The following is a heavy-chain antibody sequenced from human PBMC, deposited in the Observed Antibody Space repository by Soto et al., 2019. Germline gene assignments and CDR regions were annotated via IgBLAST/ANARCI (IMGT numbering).Heavy chain of an antibody. J-gene: IGHJ6*02. Sequence: SETLSLTCTVSGGSISSYYWSWIRQPPGKGLEWIGYIYYSGSTYYNPSLKSRVTISVDTSKNQFSLKLGSVTAADTAVYYCARVVVAAPDYYYGMDVWGQGTTVTVSS. CDR2: IYYSGST. CDR1: GGSISSYY. CDR3: ARVVVAAPDYYYGMDV. V-gene: IGHV4-59*12. D-gene: IGHD2-15*01.